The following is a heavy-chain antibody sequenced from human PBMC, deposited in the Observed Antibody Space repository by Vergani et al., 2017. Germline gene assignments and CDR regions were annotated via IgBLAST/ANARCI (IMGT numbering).Heavy chain of an antibody. V-gene: IGHV3-7*03. CDR3: ARVRAAAAVYYFDY. J-gene: IGHJ4*02. CDR1: GFTFSSYW. Sequence: EVQLVESGGGLVQPGGSLRLSCAASGFTFSSYWMSWVRQAPGKGLEWVANIKQAGSEKYYLDSVKGRFTISRDNAKNSLYLQMNSLRAEDTAVYYCARVRAAAAVYYFDYWGQGTLVTVSS. D-gene: IGHD6-13*01. CDR2: IKQAGSEK.